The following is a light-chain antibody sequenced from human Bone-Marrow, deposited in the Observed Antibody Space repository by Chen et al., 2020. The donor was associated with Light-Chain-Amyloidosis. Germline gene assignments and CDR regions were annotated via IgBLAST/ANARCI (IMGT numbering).Light chain of an antibody. V-gene: IGLV6-57*01. CDR3: QSYKGRRQGV. Sequence: NFMLTQPHSVSESPGKTVIISCTRSSGSIATNCVQGYQQRPGSSPTTVIYEDDQRPSGVTDRFSGAIDRSSNAASHTVSGRKTEEEANYSGQSYKGRRQGVFDGGTKLTVL. CDR2: EDD. J-gene: IGLJ3*02. CDR1: SGSIATNC.